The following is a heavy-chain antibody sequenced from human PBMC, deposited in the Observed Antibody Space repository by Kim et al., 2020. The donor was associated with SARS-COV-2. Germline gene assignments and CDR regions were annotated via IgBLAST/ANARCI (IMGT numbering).Heavy chain of an antibody. V-gene: IGHV3-30*03. CDR2: ITSDGTAT. D-gene: IGHD2-8*02. J-gene: IGHJ3*01. CDR3: VRSLRPGASAF. CDR1: GFTFNDIG. Sequence: GGSLRLSCVGSGFTFNDIGIHWVRQAPGKGLEWVALITSDGTATNYVDYVKGRFTISRDNSKNTLYLQMNSLTTEDTAVYYCVRSLRPGASAF.